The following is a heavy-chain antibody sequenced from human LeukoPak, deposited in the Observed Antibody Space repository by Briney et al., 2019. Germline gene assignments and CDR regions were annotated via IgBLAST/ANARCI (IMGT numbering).Heavy chain of an antibody. J-gene: IGHJ4*02. CDR1: GFTFSSYG. CDR2: IRYDGSII. V-gene: IGHV3-30*02. Sequence: GGSLRLSCAPSGFTFSSYGMHWVRQAPGKGLEWVAFIRYDGSIIYYADSVKGRFTISRDNSKNTLYLQMNSLRAEDTAVYYCAKALGTAMVRGVIEYWGQGTPVTVSS. CDR3: AKALGTAMVRGVIEY. D-gene: IGHD3-10*01.